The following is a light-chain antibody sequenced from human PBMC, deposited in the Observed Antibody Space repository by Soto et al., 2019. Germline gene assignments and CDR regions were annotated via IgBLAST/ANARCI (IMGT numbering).Light chain of an antibody. V-gene: IGLV2-18*02. CDR1: SSDVGSYNR. Sequence: QSVLTQPASVSGSPGQSITIACTGTSSDVGSYNRVSWYQQAPGTAPKLIIHDVTNRPSGVPDRFSGSKSGNTASLTSSGLQTEDEADYYCNSYTTSSTDVFGTGTKVTVL. J-gene: IGLJ1*01. CDR2: DVT. CDR3: NSYTTSSTDV.